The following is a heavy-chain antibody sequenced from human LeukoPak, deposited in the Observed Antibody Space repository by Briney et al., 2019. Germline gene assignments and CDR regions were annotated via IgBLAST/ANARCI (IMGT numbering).Heavy chain of an antibody. D-gene: IGHD2-2*01. CDR2: INHSGST. CDR1: GGSFSGCY. J-gene: IGHJ4*02. V-gene: IGHV4-34*01. Sequence: SETLSLTCAVYGGSFSGCYWSWIRQPPGKGLEWIGEINHSGSTNYNPSLKSRVTISVDTSKNQFSLKLSSVTAADTAVYHCARGPIVVPAAMPTGGYFDYWGQGTLVTVSS. CDR3: ARGPIVVPAAMPTGGYFDY.